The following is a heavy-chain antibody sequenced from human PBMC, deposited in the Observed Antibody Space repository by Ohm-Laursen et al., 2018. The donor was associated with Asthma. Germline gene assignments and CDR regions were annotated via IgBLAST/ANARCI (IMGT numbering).Heavy chain of an antibody. Sequence: GSLRLSCTATGFTFSSYAMSWVRQAPGKGLEWVSAISGSGGSTYYADSVKGRYTISRDNSKNTLYLQMNSLRAEDTAVYYCAKTYYYGSRDDYWGQGTLVTVSS. V-gene: IGHV3-23*01. CDR3: AKTYYYGSRDDY. CDR1: GFTFSSYA. J-gene: IGHJ4*02. D-gene: IGHD3-10*01. CDR2: ISGSGGST.